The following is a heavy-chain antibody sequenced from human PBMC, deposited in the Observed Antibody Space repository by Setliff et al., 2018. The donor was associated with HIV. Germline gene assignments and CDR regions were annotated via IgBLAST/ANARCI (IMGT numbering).Heavy chain of an antibody. CDR2: IDHSGST. CDR3: AKKGRYYYGSGVTTDYFDD. V-gene: IGHV4-34*01. CDR1: GTSLNTYY. J-gene: IGHJ4*02. D-gene: IGHD3-10*01. Sequence: SETLSLTCAVYGTSLNTYYWTWIRYTPGRGLQWIGQIDHSGSTNYNPSLKSRVTLSVDVSKNQFSLKVKPVTAADTATYYCAKKGRYYYGSGVTTDYFDDWGQGTPVTVSS.